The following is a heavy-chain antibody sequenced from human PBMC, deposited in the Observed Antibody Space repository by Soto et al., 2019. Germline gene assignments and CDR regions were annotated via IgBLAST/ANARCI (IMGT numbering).Heavy chain of an antibody. CDR2: ITPFNGNT. V-gene: IGHV1-45*02. J-gene: IGHJ6*02. CDR3: ASSGYYYDSSGSSYGMDV. CDR1: GYTFTYRY. D-gene: IGHD3-22*01. Sequence: SVKVSCKASGYTFTYRYLHWVRQAPGQALEWMGWITPFNGNTNYAQKFQDRVTITRDRSMSTAYMELSSLRSEDTAMYYCASSGYYYDSSGSSYGMDVWGQGTTVTVSS.